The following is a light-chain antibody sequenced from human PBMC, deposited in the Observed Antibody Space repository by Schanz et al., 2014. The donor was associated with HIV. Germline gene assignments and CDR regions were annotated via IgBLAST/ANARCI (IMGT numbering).Light chain of an antibody. V-gene: IGKV3-15*01. CDR2: GAS. J-gene: IGKJ3*01. Sequence: EIVMTQSPGTLSVSPGERATLSCRASQTVSNNLAWYQQKPGQAPRLLIYGASTRVTGIPARFSGSGSGSEFTLSISSLQSEDFAVYYCQQYGNSPFTFGPGTKVDIK. CDR1: QTVSNN. CDR3: QQYGNSPFT.